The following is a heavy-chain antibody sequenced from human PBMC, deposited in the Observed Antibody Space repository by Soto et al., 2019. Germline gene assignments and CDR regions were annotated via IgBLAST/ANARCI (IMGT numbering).Heavy chain of an antibody. Sequence: QVQLVQSGAEVKKPGASVKVSCKASGYTFTSYYMHWVRQAPGQGLEWMGIINPSGGSTSYAQKFEGRVTMTRDTSTSTVYMELSSLRSEHTAAYYCAIESAVTTDNWFDPWGQGPLVTVSS. CDR1: GYTFTSYY. CDR3: AIESAVTTDNWFDP. V-gene: IGHV1-46*03. D-gene: IGHD4-17*01. J-gene: IGHJ5*02. CDR2: INPSGGST.